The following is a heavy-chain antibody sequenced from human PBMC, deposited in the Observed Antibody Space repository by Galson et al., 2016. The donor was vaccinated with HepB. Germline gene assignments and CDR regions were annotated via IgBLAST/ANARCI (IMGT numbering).Heavy chain of an antibody. CDR2: ISGSDGRT. V-gene: IGHV3-23*01. CDR1: GFTFSSYA. Sequence: SLRLSCAASGFTFSSYAMSWVRQAPGKGLEWVASISGSDGRTYYADSVKGRFSVSRDNSKNTLYLQMNSLRAEDTAVYYCARDSYDAFDIWGQGTMVTVSS. J-gene: IGHJ3*02. CDR3: ARDSYDAFDI.